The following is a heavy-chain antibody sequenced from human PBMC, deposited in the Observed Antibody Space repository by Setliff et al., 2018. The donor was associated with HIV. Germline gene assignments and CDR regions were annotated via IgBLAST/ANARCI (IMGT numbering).Heavy chain of an antibody. V-gene: IGHV4-34*01. CDR1: GGSFSGYY. Sequence: SETLSLTCAVYGGSFSGYYWTWIRQPPGRGLEWSGEIIHSGGTNYNRSLKSRVTISVDTSKNQFSLNLSSVTAADTAVYYCARGGLGVVGAIDYWSQGTLVTVSS. J-gene: IGHJ4*02. CDR3: ARGGLGVVGAIDY. D-gene: IGHD2-15*01. CDR2: IIHSGGT.